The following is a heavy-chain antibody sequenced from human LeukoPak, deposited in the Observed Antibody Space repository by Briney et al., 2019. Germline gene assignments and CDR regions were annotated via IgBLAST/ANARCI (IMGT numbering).Heavy chain of an antibody. CDR2: ISGSGGST. J-gene: IGHJ4*02. D-gene: IGHD1-26*01. CDR1: GFTFSNYA. V-gene: IGHV3-23*01. Sequence: SGGSLRLSCAASGFTFSNYAMSWVRQAPGKGLEWVSAISGSGGSTYYADSVKGRFTISRDNSKNTLYLQMNSLRAEDTAVYYCAKNSGSYDLHYWGQGTLVTVSS. CDR3: AKNSGSYDLHY.